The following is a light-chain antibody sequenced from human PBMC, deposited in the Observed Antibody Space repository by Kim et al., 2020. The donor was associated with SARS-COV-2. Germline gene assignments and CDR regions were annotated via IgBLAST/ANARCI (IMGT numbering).Light chain of an antibody. V-gene: IGKV3-20*01. CDR3: QQYGSSPPMYT. CDR2: GAS. CDR1: QSVSSSY. J-gene: IGKJ2*01. Sequence: PGERATLACRASQSVSSSYLAWYQQKPGQAPRLLIYGASSRATGSPDRFSGSGSGTDFTLTISRLEPEDFAVYYCQQYGSSPPMYTFGQGTKLEI.